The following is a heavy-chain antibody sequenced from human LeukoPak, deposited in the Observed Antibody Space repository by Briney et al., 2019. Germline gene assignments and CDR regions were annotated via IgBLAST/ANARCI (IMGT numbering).Heavy chain of an antibody. CDR3: ARAVRGVNLFDY. D-gene: IGHD3-10*02. Sequence: PGGSLRLSCAASGFTFSRDSMNWIRQPPGKGLEWIGYIYYSGSTNYNPSLKSRVTISVDTSKNQFSLKLSSVTAADTAVYYCARAVRGVNLFDYWGQGTLVTVSS. J-gene: IGHJ4*02. CDR1: GFTFSRDS. V-gene: IGHV4-59*08. CDR2: IYYSGST.